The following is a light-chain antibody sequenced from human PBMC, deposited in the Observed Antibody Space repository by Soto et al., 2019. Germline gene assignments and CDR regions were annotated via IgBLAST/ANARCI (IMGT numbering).Light chain of an antibody. CDR3: HQYGKT. J-gene: IGKJ1*01. CDR2: GAS. Sequence: EIVLTQSPGTLSLSPGERATLSCRASQSVSSSYLAWYQQKPGQAPRLLIYGASSRATGIPDRFSGSGSGTDFTLTISRLEPEDFPVYYCHQYGKTVGQVNTVDIK. CDR1: QSVSSSY. V-gene: IGKV3-20*01.